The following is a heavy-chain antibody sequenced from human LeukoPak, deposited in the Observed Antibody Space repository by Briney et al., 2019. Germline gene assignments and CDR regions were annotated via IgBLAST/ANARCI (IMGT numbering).Heavy chain of an antibody. CDR2: ISGSGGST. D-gene: IGHD6-6*01. J-gene: IGHJ4*02. CDR3: ARGYNSSSWSLFDY. Sequence: GGSLRLSCAASGFTFSSYAMSWVRQAPGKGLEWVSAISGSGGSTDYADSVKGRFTNSRDNSKNTLYLQMNSLRAEDTAVYYCARGYNSSSWSLFDYWGQGTLVTVSS. V-gene: IGHV3-23*01. CDR1: GFTFSSYA.